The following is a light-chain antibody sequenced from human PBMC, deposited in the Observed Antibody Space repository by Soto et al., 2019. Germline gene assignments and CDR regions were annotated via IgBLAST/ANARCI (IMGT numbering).Light chain of an antibody. J-gene: IGKJ4*01. V-gene: IGKV3-15*01. Sequence: ETVMTQSPATLSVSPGERATLSCRPSQSISSNLAWYQQKPGQAPRLLIYGASTRATGIPARFTGSGSGTEFTLTISSLQSEDFAVYYCQQYNNWPLTFGGGTKVEIK. CDR1: QSISSN. CDR3: QQYNNWPLT. CDR2: GAS.